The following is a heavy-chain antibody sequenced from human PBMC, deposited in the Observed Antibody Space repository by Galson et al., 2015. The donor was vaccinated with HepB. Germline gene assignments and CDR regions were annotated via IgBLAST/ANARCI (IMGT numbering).Heavy chain of an antibody. J-gene: IGHJ6*03. CDR2: ILPMYGTR. CDR3: AKRISITFFGPGKNYMDV. D-gene: IGHD3-3*01. Sequence: SVKVSCKASGGTFSSYAISWVRQAPGQGLEWMGGILPMYGTRNYAQKFQGRVTITADESTNTAYMELSSLRSEDTAIYYCAKRISITFFGPGKNYMDVWGKGTTVTGSS. V-gene: IGHV1-69*13. CDR1: GGTFSSYA.